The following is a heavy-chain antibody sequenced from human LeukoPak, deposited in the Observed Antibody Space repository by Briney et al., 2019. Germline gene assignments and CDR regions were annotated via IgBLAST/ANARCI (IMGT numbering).Heavy chain of an antibody. J-gene: IGHJ4*02. CDR1: GFDFSSHA. CDR3: ANEIRPNDY. CDR2: ISISGSKT. V-gene: IGHV3-23*01. Sequence: GGSLRLSCAASGFDFSSHAMTWVHQAPGKGLEWVSAISISGSKTYYADSVKGRFTISRDNSKNTLYLQMNSLRAEDTAVYYCANEIRPNDYWGQGTQVTVSS. D-gene: IGHD4-17*01.